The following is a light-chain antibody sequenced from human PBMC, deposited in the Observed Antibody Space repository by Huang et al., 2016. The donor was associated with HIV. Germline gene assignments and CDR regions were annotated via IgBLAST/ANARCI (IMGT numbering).Light chain of an antibody. J-gene: IGKJ2*01. Sequence: EIVMTQSPATLSVSPGERATLSCRASQSVRSFLAWYQHKPGQAPRLLIFDASTRASGIPDRVSGSGSGTEFTLTISSLQSEDFAVYYCQHYNNWPPYAFGQGTKLEIK. CDR1: QSVRSF. CDR2: DAS. CDR3: QHYNNWPPYA. V-gene: IGKV3-15*01.